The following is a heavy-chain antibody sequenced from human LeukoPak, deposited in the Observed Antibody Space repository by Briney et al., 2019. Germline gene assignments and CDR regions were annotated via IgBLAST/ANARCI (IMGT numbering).Heavy chain of an antibody. V-gene: IGHV1-46*01. Sequence: ASVKVSCKASGYTFTSYYMHWVRQAPGQGLEWMGIINPSGGSTSYAQKFQGRVTMTRDTSTSTVYMELSSLRSEDTAVYYCARRVAAGTDYYYYMDVWGKGTTVTVSS. D-gene: IGHD6-13*01. CDR1: GYTFTSYY. CDR2: INPSGGST. J-gene: IGHJ6*03. CDR3: ARRVAAGTDYYYYMDV.